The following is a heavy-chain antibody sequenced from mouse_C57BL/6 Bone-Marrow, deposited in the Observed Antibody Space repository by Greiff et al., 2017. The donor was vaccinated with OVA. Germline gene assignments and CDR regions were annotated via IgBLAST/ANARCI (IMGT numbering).Heavy chain of an antibody. J-gene: IGHJ1*03. V-gene: IGHV1-50*01. CDR1: GYTFTSYW. Sequence: QVQLQQPGAELVKPGASVKLSCKASGYTFTSYWMQWVKQRPGQGLEWIGEIDPSDSYTNYNQKFKGKATLTVDTSSSTAYMQLSSLTSEDSAVYYCAREETTVVDWYFDGWGTGTTVTVSS. CDR3: AREETTVVDWYFDG. D-gene: IGHD1-1*01. CDR2: IDPSDSYT.